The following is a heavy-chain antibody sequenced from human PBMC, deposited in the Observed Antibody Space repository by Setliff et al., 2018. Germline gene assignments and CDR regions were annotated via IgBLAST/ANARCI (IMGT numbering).Heavy chain of an antibody. Sequence: SETLSLTCTVSGASITNINYYWGWIRQPPGKGLEWIVNIHHSGKAYYNPSLKSRVTMSVDTSKNHVSLKLSSVTAADTAVYYCARAWGNYYYYMDVWGKGTTVTVSS. CDR3: ARAWGNYYYYMDV. V-gene: IGHV4-39*07. J-gene: IGHJ6*03. CDR1: GASITNINYY. CDR2: IHHSGKA. D-gene: IGHD7-27*01.